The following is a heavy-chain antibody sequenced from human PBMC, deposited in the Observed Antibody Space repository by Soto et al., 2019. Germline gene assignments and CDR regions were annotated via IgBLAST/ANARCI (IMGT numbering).Heavy chain of an antibody. CDR3: AKDRGSYDIWSGTQRYYAMDV. J-gene: IGHJ6*02. D-gene: IGHD3-3*01. CDR1: GFIFSRHG. Sequence: QGQLVESGGGVVQPGTSLRLSCAASGFIFSRHGMHWVRQAPGKGLEWVAFTSYDGSNTYYADSVKGRFTISRDNPKNTLFLQMNSLRSDDTALYFWAKDRGSYDIWSGTQRYYAMDVWGQGATVTVSS. CDR2: TSYDGSNT. V-gene: IGHV3-30*18.